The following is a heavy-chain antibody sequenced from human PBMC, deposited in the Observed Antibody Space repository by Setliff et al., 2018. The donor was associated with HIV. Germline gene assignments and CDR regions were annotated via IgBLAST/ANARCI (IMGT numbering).Heavy chain of an antibody. J-gene: IGHJ4*02. CDR3: ARYTAGSIVDY. CDR1: GGSIISDIFY. CDR2: IFPGST. D-gene: IGHD2-21*02. Sequence: PSETLSLTCSVSGGSIISDIFYWGWIRQPPGKGLEWIGSIFPGSTRYNPSLRGRLTISLDSSTNQFSVTLSSVTATDTAMYYCARYTAGSIVDYWGPGTLVTVSS. V-gene: IGHV4-39*01.